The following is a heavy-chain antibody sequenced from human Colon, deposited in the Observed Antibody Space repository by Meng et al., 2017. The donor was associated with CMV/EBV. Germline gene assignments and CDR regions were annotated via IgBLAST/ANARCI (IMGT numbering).Heavy chain of an antibody. J-gene: IGHJ2*01. CDR1: GDSISGRSYS. CDR3: ARMALHWYFDL. V-gene: IGHV4-39*07. D-gene: IGHD5-24*01. CDR2: IYYTGND. Sequence: QVPLQEPGPGLVKPSETLSLTCTVAGDSISGRSYSWGWIRQPPGKGLEWIASIYYTGNDYHNPSLKSRVTISIDTSNNQFSLRLTSVTAADTAVYYCARMALHWYFDLWGRGTLVTVSS.